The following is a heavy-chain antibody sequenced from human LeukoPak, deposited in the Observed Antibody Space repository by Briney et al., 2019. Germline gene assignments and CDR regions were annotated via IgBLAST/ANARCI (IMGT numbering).Heavy chain of an antibody. CDR2: IYSGGST. D-gene: IGHD2-2*02. CDR3: ARSIVVPAAILGNAFDI. CDR1: GFTVSSNY. V-gene: IGHV3-66*02. Sequence: GGSLRLSCAASGFTVSSNYMSWVRQAPGKGLEWVSVIYSGGSTYYTDSVKGRFTISRDNSKNTLYLQMNSLRAEDTAVYYCARSIVVPAAILGNAFDIWGQGTMVTVSS. J-gene: IGHJ3*02.